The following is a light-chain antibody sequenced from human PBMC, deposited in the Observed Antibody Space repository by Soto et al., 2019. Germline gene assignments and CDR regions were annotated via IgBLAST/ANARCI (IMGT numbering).Light chain of an antibody. CDR3: QKYGSAFT. V-gene: IGKV3-20*01. CDR1: QSVSSNY. J-gene: IGKJ3*01. CDR2: AAS. Sequence: EIVLTQSPGTLSLSPGERATLSCSASQSVSSNYLAWYQPKPGQCSSLLIYAASSSATGIPDRFSGRGSVTDCALTISSLEPEDFALYYCQKYGSAFTFGPGTKVDIK.